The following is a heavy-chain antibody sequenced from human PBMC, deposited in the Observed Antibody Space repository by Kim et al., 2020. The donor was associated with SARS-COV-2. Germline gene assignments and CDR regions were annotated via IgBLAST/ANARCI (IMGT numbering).Heavy chain of an antibody. Sequence: SETLSLTCTVSGGSISSGGYYWSWIRQHPGKGLEWIGYIYYSGSTYYNPSLKSRVTISVDTSKNQFSLKLSSVTAADTAVYYCARTKPWGGSGSYVVDYFDHWGQGTLVTVSS. CDR1: GGSISSGGYY. J-gene: IGHJ4*02. CDR2: IYYSGST. CDR3: ARTKPWGGSGSYVVDYFDH. V-gene: IGHV4-31*03. D-gene: IGHD3-10*01.